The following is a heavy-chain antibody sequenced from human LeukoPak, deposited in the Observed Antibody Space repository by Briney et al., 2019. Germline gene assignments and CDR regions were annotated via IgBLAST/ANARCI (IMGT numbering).Heavy chain of an antibody. J-gene: IGHJ4*02. CDR3: ARDSSSSYLFDY. CDR1: GFTFSTYS. Sequence: GGSLRLSCAASGFTFSTYSMNWVRQAPGKGLEWVSSISRNSRYIYYADSMRGRFTISRDNAKNSLYLQMNSLRAEDTAVYYCARDSSSSYLFDYWGQGTLVTVSS. D-gene: IGHD6-6*01. V-gene: IGHV3-21*01. CDR2: ISRNSRYI.